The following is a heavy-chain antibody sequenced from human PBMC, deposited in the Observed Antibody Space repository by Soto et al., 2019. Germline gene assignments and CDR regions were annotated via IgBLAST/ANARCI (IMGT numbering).Heavy chain of an antibody. CDR3: ARDLKPYCSSTRCQGADYLQH. Sequence: ASVKVSCKASGYTFTSYGISWVRQAPGQGLEWMGWISAYNGNTNYAQKLQGRVTMTTDTSTSTAYMELRSLRSDDTAVYYCARDLKPYCSSTRCQGADYLQHWGQGTLVTVSS. V-gene: IGHV1-18*01. CDR1: GYTFTSYG. J-gene: IGHJ1*01. CDR2: ISAYNGNT. D-gene: IGHD2-2*01.